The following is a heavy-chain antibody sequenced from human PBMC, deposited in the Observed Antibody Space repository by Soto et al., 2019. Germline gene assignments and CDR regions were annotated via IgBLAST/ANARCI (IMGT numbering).Heavy chain of an antibody. Sequence: QVQLEQSGAEVKKPGSSVKVSCKASGGTFSSYSINWVRQAPGQGLEWMGGIIPIFGTANYAQKFQGRVTLTADESTSTAHMELSSLRNEDTAVYYCARPFQSWPGGWYFDLCGRGTLVTVSS. CDR3: ARPFQSWPGGWYFDL. V-gene: IGHV1-69*01. J-gene: IGHJ2*01. CDR1: GGTFSSYS. CDR2: IIPIFGTA. D-gene: IGHD3-16*01.